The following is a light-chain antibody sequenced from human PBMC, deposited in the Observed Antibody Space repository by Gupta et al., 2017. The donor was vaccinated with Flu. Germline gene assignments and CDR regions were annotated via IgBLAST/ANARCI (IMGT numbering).Light chain of an antibody. CDR2: KIS. V-gene: IGKV1-17*01. Sequence: DIQMTQSPSSLSASVGDRITITCRASQGIRNDLDWYQQKPGKAPKRLIYKISNLQSGVPSRFSGSGSGTEFTLTISSLQPEDFATYYCLQHNVYPWMFGQGTKVEIK. CDR1: QGIRND. CDR3: LQHNVYPWM. J-gene: IGKJ1*01.